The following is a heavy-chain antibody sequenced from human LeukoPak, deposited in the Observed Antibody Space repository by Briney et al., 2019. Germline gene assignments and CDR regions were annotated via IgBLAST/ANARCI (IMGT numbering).Heavy chain of an antibody. D-gene: IGHD3-3*01. CDR3: ASQIITIFGVVRGSFDY. CDR2: IIPIFGTA. Sequence: SVKVSCRASGGTFSSYAISWVRQAPGQGLEWMGGIIPIFGTANYAQKFQGRVTITADESTSTAYMELSSLRSEDTAVYYCASQIITIFGVVRGSFDYWGQGTLVTVSS. CDR1: GGTFSSYA. V-gene: IGHV1-69*01. J-gene: IGHJ4*02.